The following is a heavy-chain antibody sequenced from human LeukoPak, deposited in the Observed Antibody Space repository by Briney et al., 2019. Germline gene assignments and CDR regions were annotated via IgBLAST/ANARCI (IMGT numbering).Heavy chain of an antibody. Sequence: PSETLSLTCAVYGGSFSGYYWSWIRQPPGKGPEWIGEINHSGSTNYNPSLKSRVTISVDTSKNQFSLKLSSVTAADTAVYYCARRTIAAHEGGSFDYWGQGTLVTVSS. D-gene: IGHD6-13*01. CDR2: INHSGST. J-gene: IGHJ4*02. CDR3: ARRTIAAHEGGSFDY. CDR1: GGSFSGYY. V-gene: IGHV4-34*01.